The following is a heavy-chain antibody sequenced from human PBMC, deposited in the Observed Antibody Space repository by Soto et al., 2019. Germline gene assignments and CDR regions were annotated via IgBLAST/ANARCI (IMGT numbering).Heavy chain of an antibody. CDR2: ISYDGSNK. V-gene: IGHV3-30-3*01. Sequence: QVQLVESGGGVVQPGRSLRLSCAASGFTFSSYAMHWVRQAPGKGLEWVAVISYDGSNKYYADSVKGRFTISRDNSKNTLYLQMNSLRAEDTAVYYCARSRITMVRGVTKSGDWFDPWGQGTLVTVSS. D-gene: IGHD3-10*01. CDR3: ARSRITMVRGVTKSGDWFDP. J-gene: IGHJ5*02. CDR1: GFTFSSYA.